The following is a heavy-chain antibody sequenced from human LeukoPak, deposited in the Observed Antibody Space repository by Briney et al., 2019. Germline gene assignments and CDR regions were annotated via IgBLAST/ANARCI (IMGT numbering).Heavy chain of an antibody. CDR3: ANDRRDSYGFLAAYKFDP. D-gene: IGHD5-18*01. CDR1: GFTFSSYG. CDR2: ISGNGGST. J-gene: IGHJ5*02. V-gene: IGHV3-23*01. Sequence: GGTLRLSCAASGFTFSSYGMSWVRQAPGKGLEWVSAISGNGGSTYYADSVKGRFTISRDNSKNTLYLQMNSLRAEDTAVYYCANDRRDSYGFLAAYKFDPWGQGTLVTVSS.